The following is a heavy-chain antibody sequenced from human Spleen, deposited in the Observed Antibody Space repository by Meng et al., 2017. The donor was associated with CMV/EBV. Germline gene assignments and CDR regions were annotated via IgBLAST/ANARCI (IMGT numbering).Heavy chain of an antibody. J-gene: IGHJ2*01. D-gene: IGHD5-18*01. V-gene: IGHV3-11*04. CDR1: GFIFSDYY. CDR3: ARCPYSYGDWYLDL. CDR2: ISSSGSIK. Sequence: GGSLRLSCAASGFIFSDYYMTWIRQAPGKGLEWISYISSSGSIKKYADSVEGRFTISRDNAKKSLYLQMNSLRAEDTAVYYSARCPYSYGDWYLDLWGRGTLVTVSS.